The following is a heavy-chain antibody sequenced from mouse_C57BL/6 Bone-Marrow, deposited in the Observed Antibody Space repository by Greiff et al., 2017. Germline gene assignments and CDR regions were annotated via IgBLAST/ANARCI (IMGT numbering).Heavy chain of an antibody. CDR2: IWWDDAK. CDR1: GFSLSTFGMG. D-gene: IGHD2-5*01. V-gene: IGHV8-8*01. CDR3: ARIDYSNYFDY. J-gene: IGHJ2*01. Sequence: QVTLKVCGPGILQPSQTLSLTCSFSGFSLSTFGMGVGWIRPPSGKGLEWLAHIWWDDAKYYNPALKSRHTISKDTSKNQVFLKIANVDTADTATYCCARIDYSNYFDYWGQGTTLTVSS.